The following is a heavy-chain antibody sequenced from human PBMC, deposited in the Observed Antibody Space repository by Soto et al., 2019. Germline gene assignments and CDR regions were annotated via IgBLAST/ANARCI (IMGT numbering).Heavy chain of an antibody. J-gene: IGHJ5*02. CDR3: ARVWDSSGWHWFDP. CDR1: GGSISSGGYS. CDR2: IYHSGST. V-gene: IGHV4-30-2*01. Sequence: SETLSLTCAVSGGSISSGGYSWSWIRQPPGKGLEWIGYIYHSGSTYYNPSLKSRVTISVDRSKNQFSLKLSSVTAADTAVYYCARVWDSSGWHWFDPWGQGTLVTVSS. D-gene: IGHD6-19*01.